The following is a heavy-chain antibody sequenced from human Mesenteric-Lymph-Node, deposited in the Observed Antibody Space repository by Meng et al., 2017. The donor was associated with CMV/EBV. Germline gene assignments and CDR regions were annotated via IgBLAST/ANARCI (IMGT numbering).Heavy chain of an antibody. D-gene: IGHD2-2*01. CDR2: IHPGDSDT. V-gene: IGHV5-51*01. CDR1: GYRFTSYW. Sequence: GESLKISCKGSGYRFTSYWIAWVRQMPGKGLEWMGIIHPGDSDTRYSPSFQGQVTISADKAISTAYVQWSSLKASDTAMYYCARGPYCSSTNCYHWYFDLWGRGTLVTVSS. CDR3: ARGPYCSSTNCYHWYFDL. J-gene: IGHJ2*01.